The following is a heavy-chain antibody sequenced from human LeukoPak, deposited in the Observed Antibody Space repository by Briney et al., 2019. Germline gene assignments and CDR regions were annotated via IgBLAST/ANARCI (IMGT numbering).Heavy chain of an antibody. Sequence: GGSLRLSCAASGFTFSNAWMSWVRQAPGKGLGWVGRIKSKTDGGTTDYAAPVKGRFTISRDDSKNTLYLQMNSLKTEDTAVYYCTTAVVSRGYYYYMDVWGKGTTVTVSS. J-gene: IGHJ6*03. V-gene: IGHV3-15*01. D-gene: IGHD2-21*01. CDR1: GFTFSNAW. CDR2: IKSKTDGGTT. CDR3: TTAVVSRGYYYYMDV.